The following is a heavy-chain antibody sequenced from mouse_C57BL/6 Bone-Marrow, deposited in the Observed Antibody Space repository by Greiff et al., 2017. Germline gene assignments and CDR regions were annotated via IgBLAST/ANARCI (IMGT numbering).Heavy chain of an antibody. D-gene: IGHD1-1*01. CDR3: AIQLFIYYGSSYFDY. CDR2: IHPSDSDT. J-gene: IGHJ2*01. CDR1: GYTFTSYW. Sequence: QVQLQQPGAELVKPGASVKVSCKASGYTFTSYWMHWVKQRPGQGLEWIGRIHPSDSDTNYNQKFKGKATLTVDKSSSTAYMQLSSLTSEDSAVYDCAIQLFIYYGSSYFDYWGQGTTLTVSS. V-gene: IGHV1-74*01.